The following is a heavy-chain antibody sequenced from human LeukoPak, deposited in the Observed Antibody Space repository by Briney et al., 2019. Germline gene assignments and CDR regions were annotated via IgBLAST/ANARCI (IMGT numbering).Heavy chain of an antibody. CDR1: GGSISSSSYY. D-gene: IGHD3-10*01. CDR2: IYYSGST. Sequence: SETLSLTCTVSGGSISSSSYYWGWIRQPPGKGLEWIGSIYYSGSTYYNPSLKSRVTISVDTSKNQFSLKLSSVTAADTAVYYCARQKGGPINTSPSYWYFDLGGRAPLVTVPS. J-gene: IGHJ2*01. V-gene: IGHV4-39*01. CDR3: ARQKGGPINTSPSYWYFDL.